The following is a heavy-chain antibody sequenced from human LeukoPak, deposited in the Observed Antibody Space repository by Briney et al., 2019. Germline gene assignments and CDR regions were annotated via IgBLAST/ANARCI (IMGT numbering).Heavy chain of an antibody. CDR1: GFTLSRYW. D-gene: IGHD3-3*01. J-gene: IGHJ4*02. V-gene: IGHV3-7*01. CDR3: ARWSPGFFF. Sequence: RGSLRLSCAASGFTLSRYWMSWVRQALGKGLEWVANIKHDGSEKYYMDSVMGRFTISRDNAKNSLYLQMNSLRAEDTAVYYCARWSPGFFFWGQGTLVTVSS. CDR2: IKHDGSEK.